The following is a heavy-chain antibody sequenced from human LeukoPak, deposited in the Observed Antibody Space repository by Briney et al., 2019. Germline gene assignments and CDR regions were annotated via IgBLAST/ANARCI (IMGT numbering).Heavy chain of an antibody. Sequence: SETLSLTCTVSGGSISSSSYYWGWIRQPPGKGLEWIGSIYYSGSTNYNPSLKSRVTISVDTSKNQFSLKLSSVTAADTAVYYCARCSGGYYRYFDYWGQGTLVTVSS. J-gene: IGHJ4*02. V-gene: IGHV4-39*07. CDR1: GGSISSSSYY. CDR2: IYYSGST. CDR3: ARCSGGYYRYFDY. D-gene: IGHD1-26*01.